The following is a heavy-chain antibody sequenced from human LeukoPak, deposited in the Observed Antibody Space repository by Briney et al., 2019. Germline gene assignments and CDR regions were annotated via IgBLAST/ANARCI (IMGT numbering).Heavy chain of an antibody. CDR2: ISYDGSNK. V-gene: IGHV3-30*18. CDR3: AKPFGRGSGSYYFDY. D-gene: IGHD3-10*01. J-gene: IGHJ4*02. CDR1: GFTFSSYG. Sequence: PGGSLRLSCAASGFTFSSYGMHWVRQAPGKGLEWVAVISYDGSNKYYADSVKGRFTISRDNSKNTLYLQMNSLRAEDTAVYYCAKPFGRGSGSYYFDYWGQGTLVTVPS.